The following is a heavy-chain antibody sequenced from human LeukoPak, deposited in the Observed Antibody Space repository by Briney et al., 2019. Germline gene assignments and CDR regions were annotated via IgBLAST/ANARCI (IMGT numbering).Heavy chain of an antibody. CDR3: ARVILGDFPLFDY. D-gene: IGHD2-8*02. V-gene: IGHV1-2*02. J-gene: IGHJ4*02. CDR1: GYTFTGYY. CDR2: INPNSGGT. Sequence: GASVKVSCKASGYTFTGYYMHWVRQAPGQGLEWMGWINPNSGGTNYAQKFQGRVTMTRDTSISTAYMELSRLRSDDTAVYYCARVILGDFPLFDYWGQGTLVTVSS.